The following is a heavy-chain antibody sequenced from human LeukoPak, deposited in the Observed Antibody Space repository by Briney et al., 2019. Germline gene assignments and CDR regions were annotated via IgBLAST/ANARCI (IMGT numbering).Heavy chain of an antibody. CDR2: IRNKASSYTT. CDR1: GFTFSDHS. J-gene: IGHJ4*02. Sequence: GGSLRLSCVSSGFTFSDHSMDWVRQAPGEGLEWVGRIRNKASSYTTEYAASVKGRFTISRDESKNSLYLQLNSLKIDDTAVYYCATGGYSSPFDYWGQGTLVTVSS. CDR3: ATGGYSSPFDY. V-gene: IGHV3-72*01. D-gene: IGHD5-18*01.